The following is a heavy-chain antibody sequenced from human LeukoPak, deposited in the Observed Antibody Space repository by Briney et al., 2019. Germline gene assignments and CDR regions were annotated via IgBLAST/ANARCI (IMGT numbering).Heavy chain of an antibody. CDR2: INPSGSST. J-gene: IGHJ5*02. D-gene: IGHD1-26*01. V-gene: IGHV1-46*01. CDR3: ARDNSVGDTAWWFDP. Sequence: VASVKVSCKASGYTFTSYAMNWVRQAPGQGLEWMGLINPSGSSTSYAQKFQGRLSLTRDMSTSTDYMELSSLRSEDTAVYYCARDNSVGDTAWWFDPWGQGTLVTVSS. CDR1: GYTFTSYA.